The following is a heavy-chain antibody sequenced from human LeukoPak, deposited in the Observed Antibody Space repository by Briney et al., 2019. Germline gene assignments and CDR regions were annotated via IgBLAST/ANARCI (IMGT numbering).Heavy chain of an antibody. V-gene: IGHV3-23*01. Sequence: GGSLRLSCAASGFTFSSYSMNWVRQAPGKGLEWVSVISGSGGRTYYADSVKGRFTISRDNSKNTLYLQMNSLRAEDTAVYYCAKDLFPAVAGTADYWGQGTLVTVSS. CDR3: AKDLFPAVAGTADY. D-gene: IGHD6-19*01. J-gene: IGHJ4*02. CDR2: ISGSGGRT. CDR1: GFTFSSYS.